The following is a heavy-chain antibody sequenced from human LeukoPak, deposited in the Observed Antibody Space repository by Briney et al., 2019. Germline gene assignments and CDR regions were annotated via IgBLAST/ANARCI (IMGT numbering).Heavy chain of an antibody. CDR1: GYTFTGYY. CDR3: ARGPRSIAARRGNWFDH. CDR2: INPNSGGT. J-gene: IGHJ5*02. Sequence: AASVKVSCKASGYTFTGYYMHWVRQAPGQGLEWMGRINPNSGGTNYAQKFQGRVTMTRDTSISTAYMELSRLRSDDTAVYYCARGPRSIAARRGNWFDHWGQGTLVTVSS. V-gene: IGHV1-2*06. D-gene: IGHD6-6*01.